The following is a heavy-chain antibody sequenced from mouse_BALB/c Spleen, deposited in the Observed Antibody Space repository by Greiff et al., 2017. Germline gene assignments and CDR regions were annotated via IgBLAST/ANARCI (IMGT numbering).Heavy chain of an antibody. CDR3: ARSPTMITTRAWFAY. V-gene: IGHV3-2*02. CDR2: ISYSGST. D-gene: IGHD2-4*01. CDR1: GYSITSDYA. J-gene: IGHJ3*01. Sequence: EVKLQESGPGLVKPSQSLSLTCTVTGYSITSDYAWNWIRQFPGNKLEWMGYISYSGSTSYNPSLKSRISITRDTSKNQFFLQLNSVTTEDTATYYCARSPTMITTRAWFAYWGQGTLVTVSA.